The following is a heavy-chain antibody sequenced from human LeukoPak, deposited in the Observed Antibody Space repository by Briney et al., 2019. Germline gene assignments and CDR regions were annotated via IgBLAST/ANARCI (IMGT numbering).Heavy chain of an antibody. CDR1: GGTFTIHA. V-gene: IGHV1-69*05. J-gene: IGHJ5*02. CDR2: IIPIFGTT. CDR3: ARNLRSVINWFDP. Sequence: SVTVSCKASGGTFTIHAFSWVRQAPGQGLEWMGGIIPIFGTTYYAQKFLGRVTITTDESTSTASMELSGLRSEDTALYYCARNLRSVINWFDPWGQGTLVTVSS. D-gene: IGHD1-26*01.